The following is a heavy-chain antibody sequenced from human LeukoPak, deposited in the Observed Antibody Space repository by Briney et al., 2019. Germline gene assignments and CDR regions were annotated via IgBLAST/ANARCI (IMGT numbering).Heavy chain of an antibody. Sequence: SETLSLTCTVSGGSISSGGYYWSWIRQHPGKGLEWIGYIYYSGSTYYNPSLKSRVTISVDTSKNQFSLKLSSVTAADTAVYYCARIGESRRRYNWNDVMDYWGQGTLVTVSS. CDR2: IYYSGST. CDR1: GGSISSGGYY. J-gene: IGHJ4*02. V-gene: IGHV4-30-4*08. D-gene: IGHD1-20*01. CDR3: ARIGESRRRYNWNDVMDY.